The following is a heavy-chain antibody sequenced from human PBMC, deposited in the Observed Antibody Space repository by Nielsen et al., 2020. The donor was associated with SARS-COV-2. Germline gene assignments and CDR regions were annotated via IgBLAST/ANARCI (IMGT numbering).Heavy chain of an antibody. J-gene: IGHJ4*02. V-gene: IGHV3-NL1*01. CDR1: GFAFSGYS. CDR3: ARGNGWGSYFDY. CDR2: IKTNGGIT. D-gene: IGHD7-27*01. Sequence: GESLKISCAASGFAFSGYSMNWVRQAPGKGLEWVSVIKTNGGITYYADSVKGRCTISRDNSKNTLYLQMNSLRGEDTAVYYCARGNGWGSYFDYWGQGTLVTVSS.